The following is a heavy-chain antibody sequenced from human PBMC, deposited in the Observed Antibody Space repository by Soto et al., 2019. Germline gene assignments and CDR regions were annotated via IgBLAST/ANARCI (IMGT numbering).Heavy chain of an antibody. J-gene: IGHJ3*02. Sequence: PGGSLRLSCAASGFTFSSYGMHWVRQAPGKGLEWVAVISYDGSNKYYADSVKGRFTISRDNSKNTLYLQMNSLRAEDTAVYYCAKGTDYYDSSGYYLPGPHDAFDIWGQGTKVTVSS. CDR3: AKGTDYYDSSGYYLPGPHDAFDI. CDR2: ISYDGSNK. CDR1: GFTFSSYG. V-gene: IGHV3-30*18. D-gene: IGHD3-22*01.